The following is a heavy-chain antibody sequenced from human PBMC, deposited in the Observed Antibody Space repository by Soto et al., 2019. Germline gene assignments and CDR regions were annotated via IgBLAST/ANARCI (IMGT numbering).Heavy chain of an antibody. J-gene: IGHJ4*02. CDR1: GDSVSNNGAT. CDR2: AYYRSRWRY. V-gene: IGHV6-1*01. CDR3: ARDPSDFNSGLDY. Sequence: SQTLSLTCAISGDSVSNNGATWNWIRQSPSRGLEWLGRAYYRSRWRYDYAASVRGRITINPDTSKNQFSLQLNSVTPEDTAVYYCARDPSDFNSGLDYWGQGTLVTV. D-gene: IGHD6-19*01.